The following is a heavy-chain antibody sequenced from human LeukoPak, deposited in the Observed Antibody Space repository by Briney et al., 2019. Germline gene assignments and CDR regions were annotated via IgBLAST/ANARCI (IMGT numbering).Heavy chain of an antibody. Sequence: PGGSLRLSCAASGFTFSSYAMHWVRQAPGKGLEWVALISTDGSDKKYADSVRGRFTISRDNSKNTLYLQMNSLRAEDTAMYYCAKDSSSTWFGGGSKWGQGTLVTVSS. J-gene: IGHJ4*02. CDR2: ISTDGSDK. V-gene: IGHV3-30*04. CDR3: AKDSSSTWFGGGSK. CDR1: GFTFSSYA. D-gene: IGHD3-10*01.